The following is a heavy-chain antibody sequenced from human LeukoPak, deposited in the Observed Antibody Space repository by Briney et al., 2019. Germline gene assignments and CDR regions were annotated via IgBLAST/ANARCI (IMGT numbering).Heavy chain of an antibody. CDR1: GASISTTNW. CDR2: IYQSGST. V-gene: IGHV4-4*02. Sequence: SGTLSLTCAVSGASISTTNWRSWVRQPPGKGLEWIGEIYQSGSTNYNPSLKSRVTISVDTSKNQFSLKLSSVTAADTAVYYCASLNYYGSGSHLNWFDPWGQGTLVTVSS. J-gene: IGHJ5*02. D-gene: IGHD3-10*01. CDR3: ASLNYYGSGSHLNWFDP.